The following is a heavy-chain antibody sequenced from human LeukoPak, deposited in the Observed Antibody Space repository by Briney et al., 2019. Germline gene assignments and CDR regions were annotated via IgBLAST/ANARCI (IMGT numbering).Heavy chain of an antibody. V-gene: IGHV1-46*01. J-gene: IGHJ4*02. CDR2: INPSAGST. Sequence: ASEKVSHKASLYTFTRYYMHWVRQAPGQGLEWVGIINPSAGSTSYEQKFQGRVTMTRDTSTSTVYMELSSLGSEDNAVYYCARSVGIAAAEDYWGQGPLAPVSS. D-gene: IGHD6-13*01. CDR3: ARSVGIAAAEDY. CDR1: LYTFTRYY.